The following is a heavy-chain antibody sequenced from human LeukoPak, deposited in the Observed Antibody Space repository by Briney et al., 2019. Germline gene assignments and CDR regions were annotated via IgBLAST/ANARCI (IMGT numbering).Heavy chain of an antibody. CDR2: IYPGDSDT. D-gene: IGHD6-19*01. Sequence: GESLKISCKGSGYSFTSYWIGWVRQMPGKGLEWMGIIYPGDSDTRDSPSFQGQVTISADKSISTAYLQWSSLKASDTAMYYCARGPTRIAVAGTAYDAFDIWGQGTMVTVSS. J-gene: IGHJ3*02. V-gene: IGHV5-51*01. CDR3: ARGPTRIAVAGTAYDAFDI. CDR1: GYSFTSYW.